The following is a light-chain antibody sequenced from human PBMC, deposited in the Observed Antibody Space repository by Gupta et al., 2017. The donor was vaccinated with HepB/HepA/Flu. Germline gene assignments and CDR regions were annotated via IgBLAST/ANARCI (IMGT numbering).Light chain of an antibody. CDR3: ATWDGSLSGYV. CDR2: RNN. J-gene: IGLJ1*01. CDR1: SSNIGSNY. Sequence: QSVLTQPPSASGTPRQGVTISCSGSSSNIGSNYVYWYQQFPGTAPKLLIYRNNQRPSGVPDRFSGSKSGTSASLAISGLRSDDEADYYCATWDGSLSGYVFGNGTNVTVL. V-gene: IGLV1-47*01.